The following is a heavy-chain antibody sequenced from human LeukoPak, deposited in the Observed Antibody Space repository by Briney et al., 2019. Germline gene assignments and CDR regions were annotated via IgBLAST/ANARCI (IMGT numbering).Heavy chain of an antibody. D-gene: IGHD6-19*01. CDR3: ASQLSSVAVARGADY. CDR1: GFTFDDYA. J-gene: IGHJ4*02. V-gene: IGHV3-9*01. Sequence: GGSLRLSCAASGFTFDDYAMHWVRQAPGKGLEWVSGISWNSGSIGYADSVKGRFTISRDNAKNSLYLQMNSLRAEDTAVYYCASQLSSVAVARGADYWGQGTLVTVSS. CDR2: ISWNSGSI.